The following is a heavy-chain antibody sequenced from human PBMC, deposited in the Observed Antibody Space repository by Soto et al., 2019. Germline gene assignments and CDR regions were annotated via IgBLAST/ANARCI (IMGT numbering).Heavy chain of an antibody. Sequence: QVQLVESGGGVVQPGRSLRLSCAASGFTFSSYAMHWVRQAPGKGLEWVAVISYDGSNKYYADYVKGRFTISRDNYKNTLYLQMNSLRAEDTAVYYCAGGDGVRGVVQRYYFDYWGQGTLVTVSS. D-gene: IGHD3-10*02. CDR3: AGGDGVRGVVQRYYFDY. J-gene: IGHJ4*02. CDR1: GFTFSSYA. CDR2: ISYDGSNK. V-gene: IGHV3-30-3*01.